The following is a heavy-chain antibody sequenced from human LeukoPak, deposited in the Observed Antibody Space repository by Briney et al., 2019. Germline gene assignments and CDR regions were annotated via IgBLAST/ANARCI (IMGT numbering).Heavy chain of an antibody. D-gene: IGHD6-13*01. CDR3: ARVAEAAAFDS. CDR2: ITSSSSYI. Sequence: GGSLRLSCAASTFTFSSYTMHWIRQAPGKGLEWVSSITSSSSYIYYTDSVKGRFTTSRDNAKNSLYLQMNSLKPEDTAVYYCARVAEAAAFDSWGQGTLVTVSS. J-gene: IGHJ4*02. V-gene: IGHV3-21*06. CDR1: TFTFSSYT.